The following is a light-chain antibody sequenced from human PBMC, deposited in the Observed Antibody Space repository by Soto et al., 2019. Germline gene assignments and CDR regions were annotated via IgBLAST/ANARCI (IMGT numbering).Light chain of an antibody. V-gene: IGKV3-20*01. CDR2: GAS. CDR1: QSVSSSY. Sequence: EIVLTQSPGTLSLSPGERATLSCRASQSVSSSYLAWYQQKPGQPPRLLICGASSRATGIPDRFRGSGSGTDFTLPIIRLEPEDFAVFYCQHYDSLPITFGQGTRLEIK. J-gene: IGKJ5*01. CDR3: QHYDSLPIT.